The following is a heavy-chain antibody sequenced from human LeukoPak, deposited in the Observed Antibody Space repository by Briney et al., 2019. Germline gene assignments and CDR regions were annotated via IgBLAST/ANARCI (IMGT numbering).Heavy chain of an antibody. V-gene: IGHV4-39*07. J-gene: IGHJ5*02. CDR2: IYYSGST. CDR3: ARDLASWRGGFDP. D-gene: IGHD3-10*01. Sequence: PSETLSLTCTVSGGSISSSSYYWGWIRQPPGKGLEWIGSIYYSGSTYYNPSLKSRVTISVDTSKNQFSLKLSSVTAADTAVYYCARDLASWRGGFDPWGQGTLVTVSS. CDR1: GGSISSSSYY.